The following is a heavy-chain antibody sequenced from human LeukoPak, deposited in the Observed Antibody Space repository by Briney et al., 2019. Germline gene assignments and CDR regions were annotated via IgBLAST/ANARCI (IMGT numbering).Heavy chain of an antibody. CDR2: IHYSGTT. J-gene: IGHJ4*02. Sequence: SETLSLTCTVSGGSINSYYWSWIRQPPGKGLEWIASIHYSGTTYYNPSLKSRVTISVDTSKNHFSLKLSSVTAADTAVYYCARGPTYQPIDYWGQGTLVTVSS. D-gene: IGHD2-2*01. CDR3: ARGPTYQPIDY. V-gene: IGHV4-59*05. CDR1: GGSINSYY.